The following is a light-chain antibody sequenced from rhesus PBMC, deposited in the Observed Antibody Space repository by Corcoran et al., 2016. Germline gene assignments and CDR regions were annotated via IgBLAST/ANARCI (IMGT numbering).Light chain of an antibody. J-gene: IGKJ3*01. Sequence: DIQMTQSPSSLSASVGDRVTITCRASQGNTNDLAWDQQKPGETPKLLIYEASSLQSGIPSRFRGSGSGTDFPLTFRSLQSGDFATCYCQPYYSTPFTFGPGTKLNI. CDR2: EAS. CDR1: QGNTND. CDR3: QPYYSTPFT. V-gene: IGKV1-25*01.